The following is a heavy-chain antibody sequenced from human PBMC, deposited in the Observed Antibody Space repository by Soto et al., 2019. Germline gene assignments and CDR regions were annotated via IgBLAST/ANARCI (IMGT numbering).Heavy chain of an antibody. J-gene: IGHJ6*02. V-gene: IGHV1-2*04. Sequence: QVQLVQSGAEVKKPGASVKVSCKASGYTFTGYYMHWVRQAPGQGLEWMGWINPNSGGTNYAQKFQGWGTMTRDTYISTAYMELSRLRSDDTAVYCCARGIAAAAARGMDVWGQGTTVTVSS. CDR3: ARGIAAAAARGMDV. D-gene: IGHD6-13*01. CDR2: INPNSGGT. CDR1: GYTFTGYY.